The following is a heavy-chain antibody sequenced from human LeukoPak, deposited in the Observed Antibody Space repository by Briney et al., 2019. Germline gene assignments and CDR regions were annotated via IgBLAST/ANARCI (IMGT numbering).Heavy chain of an antibody. D-gene: IGHD2-2*01. CDR1: GFTFSSYA. J-gene: IGHJ3*02. CDR2: ISGSGGST. CDR3: AKDEGAIVVVPAAKAQGGGAFDI. V-gene: IGHV3-23*01. Sequence: PGGSLRLSCAASGFTFSSYAMSWVRQAPGKGLEWVSAISGSGGSTYYADSVKGRFTISRDNSKNTLYLQMNSLRAEDTAVYYCAKDEGAIVVVPAAKAQGGGAFDIWGQGTMVTVSS.